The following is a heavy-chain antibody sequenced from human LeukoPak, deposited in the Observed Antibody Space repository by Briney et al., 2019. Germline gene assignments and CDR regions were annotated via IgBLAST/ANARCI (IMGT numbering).Heavy chain of an antibody. Sequence: LPGRSLRLSCAASGFTFSDYGMTWVRQAPGKGLEWVSAIGSRGVATFYADSVKGRFTISRPNSRNMLFLQMNSLRAEDTAVYYCAKSLGYSSGWSDDYWGQGTLVTVSS. D-gene: IGHD6-19*01. J-gene: IGHJ4*02. CDR1: GFTFSDYG. CDR3: AKSLGYSSGWSDDY. CDR2: IGSRGVAT. V-gene: IGHV3-23*01.